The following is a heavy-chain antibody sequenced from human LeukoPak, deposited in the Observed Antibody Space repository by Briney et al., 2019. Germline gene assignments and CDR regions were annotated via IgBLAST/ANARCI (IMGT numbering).Heavy chain of an antibody. CDR1: AFTFSRYW. CDR3: ARDPGWGAYDI. V-gene: IGHV3-7*01. J-gene: IGHJ3*02. Sequence: PGGSLRLSCAASAFTFSRYWMSWVRQAPGKGLECVANIEGDGSAKNYVDSVKGRFTIFRDNAENSLYLQMDSLRVEDTAIYYCARDPGWGAYDIWGQGAMVTVSS. D-gene: IGHD7-27*01. CDR2: IEGDGSAK.